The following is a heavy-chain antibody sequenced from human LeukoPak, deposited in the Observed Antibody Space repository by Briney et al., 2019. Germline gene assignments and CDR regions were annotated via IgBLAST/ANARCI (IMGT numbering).Heavy chain of an antibody. CDR3: TTADYDFWSGYWNGVAFDI. Sequence: PGGSLRLSCAASGFTFSNAWMSWVRQAPGKGLEWVGRIKSKTDGGTTDYAAPVKGRFTISRDDSKNTLYLQMNSLKTEDTAVYYCTTADYDFWSGYWNGVAFDIWGQGTMVTVSS. CDR2: IKSKTDGGTT. V-gene: IGHV3-15*01. CDR1: GFTFSNAW. J-gene: IGHJ3*02. D-gene: IGHD3-3*01.